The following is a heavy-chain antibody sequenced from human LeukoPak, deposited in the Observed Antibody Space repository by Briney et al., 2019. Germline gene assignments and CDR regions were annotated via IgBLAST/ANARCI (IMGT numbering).Heavy chain of an antibody. V-gene: IGHV3-21*01. CDR1: GFTFSSYS. CDR3: VGDVISQSLIIRDL. Sequence: PGGSLRLSCAASGFTFSSYSMNWVRQAPGKGLEWVSSISSSSNIYYADSVKGRFTISRDNAKNSLHLQMNSLRVEDTAVYYCVGDVISQSLIIRDLWGQGTLVTVSS. J-gene: IGHJ4*02. D-gene: IGHD2-21*01. CDR2: ISSSSNI.